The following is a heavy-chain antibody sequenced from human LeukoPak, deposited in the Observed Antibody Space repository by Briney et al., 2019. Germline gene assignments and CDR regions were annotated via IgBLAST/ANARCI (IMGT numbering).Heavy chain of an antibody. CDR2: IIPIFGTA. J-gene: IGHJ3*02. CDR3: AGSGKQWLVPASDI. CDR1: GGTFSSYA. V-gene: IGHV1-69*06. D-gene: IGHD6-19*01. Sequence: SVKVSCKAPGGTFSSYAISWVRQAPGQGLEWMGGIIPIFGTANYAQKFQGRVTITADKSTSTAYMELSSLRSEDTAVYYCAGSGKQWLVPASDIWGQGTMVTVSS.